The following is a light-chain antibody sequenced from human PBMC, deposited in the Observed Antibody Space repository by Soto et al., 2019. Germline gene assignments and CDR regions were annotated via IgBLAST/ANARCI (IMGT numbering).Light chain of an antibody. CDR3: QQRINWRST. V-gene: IGKV3-15*01. J-gene: IGKJ4*01. CDR2: GAY. Sequence: EIVMTQSPATLSVSPGERATLSCRASQSVSSNLAWYQQKPGQAPRLLIYGAYTRATGITARFSGSGSGTEFTLTISSLQSEDFAVYYCQQRINWRSTVGGGTKVDIK. CDR1: QSVSSN.